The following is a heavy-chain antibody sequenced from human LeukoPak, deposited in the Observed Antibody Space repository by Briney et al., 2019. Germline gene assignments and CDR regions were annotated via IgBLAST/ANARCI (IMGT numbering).Heavy chain of an antibody. J-gene: IGHJ4*02. CDR2: IYSDNT. V-gene: IGHV3-53*01. Sequence: GGSLRLSCTVSGFTVSSNSTSWVRQAPGKGLEWVSFIYSDNTHYSDSVKGRFTISRDNSKNTLYLQMNSLRAEDTAVYYCARRAGAYSHPYDYWGQGTLVTVSS. CDR3: ARRAGAYSHPYDY. CDR1: GFTVSSNS. D-gene: IGHD4/OR15-4a*01.